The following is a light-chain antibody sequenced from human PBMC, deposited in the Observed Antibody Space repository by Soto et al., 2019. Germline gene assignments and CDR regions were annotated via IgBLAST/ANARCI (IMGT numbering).Light chain of an antibody. V-gene: IGKV1-12*01. CDR1: QGIYKW. CDR3: QQANSFPLT. Sequence: DIQMTQSPSSVSASVGDRVTITCRASQGIYKWLAWYQQKPGNAPKLLISAASSLQSGVPSRFSGSGSGTDFTLTISSLQPEDFATYYCQQANSFPLTFGGGTKVDNK. J-gene: IGKJ4*01. CDR2: AAS.